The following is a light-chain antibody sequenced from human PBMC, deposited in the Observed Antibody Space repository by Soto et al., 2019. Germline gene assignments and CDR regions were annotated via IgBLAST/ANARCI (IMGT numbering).Light chain of an antibody. J-gene: IGKJ1*01. CDR1: QSISNW. V-gene: IGKV1-5*03. CDR2: KAS. Sequence: DIQMTQSPSTLSASVGDRVTITCRASQSISNWLAWYQQKPGKAPKLLIYKASSLESGVPSRFSGSGSGAEFTLTIRSLQPDDFATYYCQQYHSYPWTFGQGTKVEVK. CDR3: QQYHSYPWT.